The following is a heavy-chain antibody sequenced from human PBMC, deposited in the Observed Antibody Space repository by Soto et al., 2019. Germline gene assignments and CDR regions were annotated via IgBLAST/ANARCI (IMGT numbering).Heavy chain of an antibody. J-gene: IGHJ4*02. D-gene: IGHD3-10*01. CDR1: GGSISSGDYY. Sequence: QVQLQESGPGLVKPSQTLSLTCTVSGGSISSGDYYWSWIRQPPGKGLEWIGYIYYSGSTYYNPSLKSRVTISVDTSKNQFSLELSSVTAADTAMYYCASGRTYYYGSGSYGFDYWGQGTPVTVSS. CDR3: ASGRTYYYGSGSYGFDY. CDR2: IYYSGST. V-gene: IGHV4-30-4*01.